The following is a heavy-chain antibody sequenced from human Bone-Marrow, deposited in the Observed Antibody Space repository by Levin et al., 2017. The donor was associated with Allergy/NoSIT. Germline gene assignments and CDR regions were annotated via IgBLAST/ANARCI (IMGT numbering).Heavy chain of an antibody. J-gene: IGHJ5*02. V-gene: IGHV7-4-1*02. D-gene: IGHD2-2*01. CDR1: GYTFTSYA. Sequence: ASVKVSCKASGYTFTSYAMNWVRQAPGQGLEWMGWINTNTGNPTYAQGFTGRFVFSLDTSVSTAYLQISSLKAEDTAVYYCARGVRSLIGYQLLHFNWFDPWGQGTLVTVSS. CDR2: INTNTGNP. CDR3: ARGVRSLIGYQLLHFNWFDP.